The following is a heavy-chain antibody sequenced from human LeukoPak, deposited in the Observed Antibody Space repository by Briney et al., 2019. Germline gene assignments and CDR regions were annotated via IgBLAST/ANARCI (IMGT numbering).Heavy chain of an antibody. J-gene: IGHJ4*02. CDR3: ARDRYYYDSSGYYALDY. V-gene: IGHV4-59*12. Sequence: SETLSLTCTVSGGSISSYYWSWIRQPPGKGLEWIGYIYNSGSTSYNPSLKSRVTMSVDTSKNQFSLKLSSVTAADTAVYYCARDRYYYDSSGYYALDYWGQGTLVTVSS. CDR2: IYNSGST. D-gene: IGHD3-22*01. CDR1: GGSISSYY.